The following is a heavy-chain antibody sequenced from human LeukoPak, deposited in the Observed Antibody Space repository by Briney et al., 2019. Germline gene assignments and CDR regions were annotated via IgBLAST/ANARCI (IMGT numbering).Heavy chain of an antibody. CDR3: AKVSNGNYAGDAFDI. CDR2: ISGGGDST. V-gene: IGHV3-23*01. J-gene: IGHJ3*02. Sequence: SGGSLRLSCAASGFTFSGYAMTWVRQAPGKGLEWVSAISGGGDSTYYADSVKGRFTISRDNSKNTLYLQMSSLRADDTAVYYCAKVSNGNYAGDAFDIWGQGTMVTVSS. D-gene: IGHD1-7*01. CDR1: GFTFSGYA.